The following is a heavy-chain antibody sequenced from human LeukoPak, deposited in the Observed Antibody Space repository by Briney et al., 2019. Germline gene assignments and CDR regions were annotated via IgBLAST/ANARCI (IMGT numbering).Heavy chain of an antibody. CDR3: ARDPSMVATYLFDS. Sequence: SVKGRFTVSRDNAKDSVYLQMNNLRAEDTAVYYCARDPSMVATYLFDSWGQGTLVTVSS. J-gene: IGHJ4*02. V-gene: IGHV3-21*01. D-gene: IGHD4/OR15-4a*01.